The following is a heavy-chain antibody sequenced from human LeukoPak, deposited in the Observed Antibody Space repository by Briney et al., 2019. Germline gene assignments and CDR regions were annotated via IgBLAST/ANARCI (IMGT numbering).Heavy chain of an antibody. CDR2: IYYSGST. CDR3: ARESWLPRFFDY. V-gene: IGHV4-59*01. D-gene: IGHD6-19*01. Sequence: SETLSLTCTVSGGSISSYYWSWIRQPPGKGLEWIGYIYYSGSTNYNPSLKSRVTISVDTSKNQFSLKLSSVTAADTAVYYCARESWLPRFFDYWGQGTLVTVSS. CDR1: GGSISSYY. J-gene: IGHJ4*02.